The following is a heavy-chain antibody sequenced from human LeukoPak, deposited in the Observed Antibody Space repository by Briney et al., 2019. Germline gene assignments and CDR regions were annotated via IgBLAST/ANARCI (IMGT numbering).Heavy chain of an antibody. CDR2: ISSSSSYI. J-gene: IGHJ4*02. CDR1: GFTFSSYS. D-gene: IGHD1-26*01. V-gene: IGHV3-21*01. Sequence: PGGSLRLSCAASGFTFSSYSMNWVRQAPGKGLEWVSSISSSSSYIYYADSVKGRFAISRDNAKNSLYLQMNSLRAEDTAVYYCAREPGSGSYYSFWGQGTLVTVSS. CDR3: AREPGSGSYYSF.